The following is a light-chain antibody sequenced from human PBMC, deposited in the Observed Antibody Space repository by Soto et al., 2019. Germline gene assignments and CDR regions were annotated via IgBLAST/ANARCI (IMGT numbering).Light chain of an antibody. CDR2: EVS. Sequence: RPGSVSGPPGQSITISCTGTSSDVGGYKYVSCYQHQPGKAPKLIIYEVSNRPSGVSHRFSGSKSGNTASLTISGIQAEDEADYYCGSITSSSTSVFGTGTK. CDR1: SSDVGGYKY. V-gene: IGLV2-14*01. CDR3: GSITSSSTSV. J-gene: IGLJ1*01.